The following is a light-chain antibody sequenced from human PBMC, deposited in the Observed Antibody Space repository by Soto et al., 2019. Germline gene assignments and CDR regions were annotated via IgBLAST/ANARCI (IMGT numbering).Light chain of an antibody. CDR3: QQYDDWPLT. V-gene: IGKV3-15*01. J-gene: IGKJ5*01. Sequence: EIVMTQSPATLSVSPGERATLSCRASQNIDNKLVWYQQKPGQVPRLLIYDASTRATGIPARFSGSXSGTDLTLKISSLQSEDFAVYYCQQYDDWPLTFGHGTRLEIK. CDR2: DAS. CDR1: QNIDNK.